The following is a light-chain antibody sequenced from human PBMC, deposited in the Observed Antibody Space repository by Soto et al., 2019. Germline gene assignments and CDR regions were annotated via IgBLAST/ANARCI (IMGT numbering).Light chain of an antibody. Sequence: EIVLTQSPGTLSLSPGERATLSCRASQSVSSSHLAWYQQKPGQAPRLLIYGASSRATGIPDRFSGSGSGTDFTLTINRLEPEDFVVYYCQQYGSSVFTFGPGTKVEIK. CDR2: GAS. CDR3: QQYGSSVFT. CDR1: QSVSSSH. J-gene: IGKJ3*01. V-gene: IGKV3-20*01.